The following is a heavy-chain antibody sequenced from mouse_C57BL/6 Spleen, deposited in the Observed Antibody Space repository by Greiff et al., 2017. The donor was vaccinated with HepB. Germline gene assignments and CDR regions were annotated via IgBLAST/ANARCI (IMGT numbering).Heavy chain of an antibody. CDR2: INPGSGGT. J-gene: IGHJ2*01. D-gene: IGHD2-2*01. V-gene: IGHV1-54*01. CDR1: GYAFTNYL. CDR3: ARRDYGYLFDY. Sequence: VQLQQSGAELVRPGTSVKVSCKASGYAFTNYLIEWVKQRTGQGLEWIGVINPGSGGTNYNEKFKGKATLTADKSSSTAYMQLSSLTSEDSAVYFCARRDYGYLFDYWGQGTTLTVSS.